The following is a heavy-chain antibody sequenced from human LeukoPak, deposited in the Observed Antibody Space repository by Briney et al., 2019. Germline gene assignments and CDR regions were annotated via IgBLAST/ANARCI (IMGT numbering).Heavy chain of an antibody. V-gene: IGHV3-7*01. D-gene: IGHD2-8*01. Sequence: PGGSLRLYCAASGFTFTTYWMAWVRQAPGKGLEWVANIKQDGSEAVYADSVRGRFTISRDNAKNSLYLQMNSLRVEDTAVYYCSNGIYDRSYWGQGTLVTVSS. J-gene: IGHJ4*02. CDR1: GFTFTTYW. CDR2: IKQDGSEA. CDR3: SNGIYDRSY.